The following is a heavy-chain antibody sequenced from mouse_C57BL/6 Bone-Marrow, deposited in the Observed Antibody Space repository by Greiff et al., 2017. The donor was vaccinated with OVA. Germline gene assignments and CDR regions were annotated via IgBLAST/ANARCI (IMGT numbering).Heavy chain of an antibody. D-gene: IGHD2-5*01. V-gene: IGHV2-9-1*01. CDR1: GFSLTSYA. J-gene: IGHJ3*01. CDR3: ARSLYSNYVSFAY. CDR2: IWTGGGT. Sequence: QVQLQQSGPGLVAPSQSLSITCTVSGFSLTSYAISWVRQPPGKGLEWLGVIWTGGGTNYNSALKSRLSISKDNAKSHVFLKMNSLQTDDTARYYCARSLYSNYVSFAYWGQGTLVTVSA.